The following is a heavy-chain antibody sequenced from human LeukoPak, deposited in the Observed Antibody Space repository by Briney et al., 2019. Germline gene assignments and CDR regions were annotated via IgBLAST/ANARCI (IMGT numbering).Heavy chain of an antibody. CDR1: GGSISSGDYY. J-gene: IGHJ3*02. V-gene: IGHV4-30-4*01. CDR2: IYYSGST. Sequence: PSETLSLTCTVSGGSISSGDYYWSWIRQPPGKGLEWIGYIYYSGSTYYNPSLKSRVTISVDTSKNQFSLKLSSVTAADTAVYYCARGPPPDRYSYGPRGAFDIWGQGTMVTVSS. CDR3: ARGPPPDRYSYGPRGAFDI. D-gene: IGHD5-18*01.